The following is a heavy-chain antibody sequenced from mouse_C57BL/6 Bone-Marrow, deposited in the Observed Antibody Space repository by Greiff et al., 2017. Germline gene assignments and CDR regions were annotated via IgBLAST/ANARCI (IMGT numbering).Heavy chain of an antibody. Sequence: QVQLQQPGAELVRPGTSVKLSCKASGYTFTSYWMHWVKQRPGQGLEWIGVIDPSDSYTNYNQKFKGKATLTVDTSSSTAYMQLSSLTSEDSAVDYWEKSDYWGQGTTLTVSS. CDR3: EKSDY. J-gene: IGHJ2*01. CDR2: IDPSDSYT. CDR1: GYTFTSYW. V-gene: IGHV1-59*01.